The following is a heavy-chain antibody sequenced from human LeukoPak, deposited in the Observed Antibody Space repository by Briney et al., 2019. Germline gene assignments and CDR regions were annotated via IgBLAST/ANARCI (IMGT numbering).Heavy chain of an antibody. CDR2: ISYDGTKT. CDR1: GFTFSTYG. Sequence: SGGSLRLSCAVSGFTFSTYGMHWVRQAPGKGLEWVAVISYDGTKTYYSDSVKGRFTISRDSSRNTLYLQMTSLRAEDTAVYYCAKDRAGSHPYDTSGLTPSDHWGQGTLVTVSS. J-gene: IGHJ5*02. V-gene: IGHV3-30*18. CDR3: AKDRAGSHPYDTSGLTPSDH. D-gene: IGHD3-22*01.